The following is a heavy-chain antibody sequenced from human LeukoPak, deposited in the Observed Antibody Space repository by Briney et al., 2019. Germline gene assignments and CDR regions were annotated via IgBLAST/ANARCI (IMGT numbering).Heavy chain of an antibody. Sequence: GGSLRLSCAASGFTVSSNYMAWVRQAPGKGLEWVSVIYDGGFTDYTDSVKGRFTISRDNSKSTLYLQMNSLRAEDTAVYYCARDSGNYLDAFDIWGQGTMVTVSS. D-gene: IGHD1-7*01. J-gene: IGHJ3*02. V-gene: IGHV3-66*01. CDR2: IYDGGFT. CDR1: GFTVSSNY. CDR3: ARDSGNYLDAFDI.